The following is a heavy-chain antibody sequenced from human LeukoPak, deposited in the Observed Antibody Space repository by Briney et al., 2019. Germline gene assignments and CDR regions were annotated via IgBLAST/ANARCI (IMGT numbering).Heavy chain of an antibody. V-gene: IGHV5-51*01. CDR2: IYPGDSET. Sequence: GESLKISCEGSGHSFTSYWIGWVRQMPGKGLEWMGTIYPGDSETRYSPSFPGQVTISVDKFISTAYLQWSSLKASDTAMYYCANLIGGDFAFDVWGQGTMVTVSS. CDR1: GHSFTSYW. CDR3: ANLIGGDFAFDV. D-gene: IGHD2-21*02. J-gene: IGHJ3*01.